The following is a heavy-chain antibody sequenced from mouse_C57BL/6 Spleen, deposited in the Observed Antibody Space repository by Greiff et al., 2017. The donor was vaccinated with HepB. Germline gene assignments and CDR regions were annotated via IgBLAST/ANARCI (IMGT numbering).Heavy chain of an antibody. V-gene: IGHV1-80*01. D-gene: IGHD2-2*01. J-gene: IGHJ3*01. Sequence: VQLQQSGAELVKPGASVKISCKASGYAFSSYWMNWVKQRPGKGLEWIGQIYPGDGDTNYNGKFKGKATLTAGKSSSTAYMQLSSLTSEDSAVYFCARGGYEAWFAYWGQGTLVTVSA. CDR1: GYAFSSYW. CDR2: IYPGDGDT. CDR3: ARGGYEAWFAY.